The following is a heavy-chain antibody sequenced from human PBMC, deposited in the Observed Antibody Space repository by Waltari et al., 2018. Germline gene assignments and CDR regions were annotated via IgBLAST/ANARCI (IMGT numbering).Heavy chain of an antibody. Sequence: QVPLVQSGSELKKPGASAKVSCQDSGYTCTSDAMNWVRHAPGQGLEWMGWINTNTGNPTYAQGFTGRFVFSLDTSFSTAYLQISSLKAEDTAVYYCARILYRTEYGMDVWGQGTTVTVSS. CDR3: ARILYRTEYGMDV. J-gene: IGHJ6*02. V-gene: IGHV7-4-1*02. CDR2: INTNTGNP. D-gene: IGHD2-8*01. CDR1: GYTCTSDA.